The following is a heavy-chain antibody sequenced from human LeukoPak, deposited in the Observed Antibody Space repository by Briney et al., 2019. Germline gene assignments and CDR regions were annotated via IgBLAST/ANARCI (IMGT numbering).Heavy chain of an antibody. D-gene: IGHD6-13*01. CDR1: GFTVSSNY. CDR2: IHSGGNT. CDR3: AREELTYSSSGWSIFDY. V-gene: IGHV3-66*02. Sequence: GGSLRLSCAASGFTVSSNYMSWVRQAPGKGLEWVSVIHSGGNTYYADSVKGRFTISRDNSKNTLYLQVNSLRAEDTAVYYCAREELTYSSSGWSIFDYWGQGTLVTVSS. J-gene: IGHJ4*02.